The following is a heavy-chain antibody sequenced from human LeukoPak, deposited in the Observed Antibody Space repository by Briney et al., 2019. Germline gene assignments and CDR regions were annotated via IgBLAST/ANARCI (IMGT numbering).Heavy chain of an antibody. CDR2: IYYSGST. V-gene: IGHV4-61*01. CDR3: ATTYLLPYYYYGMDV. D-gene: IGHD1-26*01. Sequence: SETLSLTCTVSGDSFTSVTDYWAWIRQPPGKGLEWIGYIYYSGSTNYNPSLKSRVTISVDTSKNQFSLKLSSVTAAGTAVYYCATTYLLPYYYYGMDVWGQGTTVTVSS. J-gene: IGHJ6*02. CDR1: GDSFTSVTDY.